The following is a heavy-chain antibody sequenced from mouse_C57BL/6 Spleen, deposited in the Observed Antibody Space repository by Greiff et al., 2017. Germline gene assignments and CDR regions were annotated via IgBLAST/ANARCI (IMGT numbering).Heavy chain of an antibody. CDR2: ISSGSSTI. CDR1: GFTFSDYG. D-gene: IGHD1-1*01. Sequence: EVMLVESGGGLVKPGGSLKLSCAASGFTFSDYGMHWVRQAPEKGLEWVAYISSGSSTIYYADTVKGRFTISRDNAKNTLFLQMTSLRSEDTAMYYCARNYYPYAMDYWGQGTSVTVSS. J-gene: IGHJ4*01. CDR3: ARNYYPYAMDY. V-gene: IGHV5-17*01.